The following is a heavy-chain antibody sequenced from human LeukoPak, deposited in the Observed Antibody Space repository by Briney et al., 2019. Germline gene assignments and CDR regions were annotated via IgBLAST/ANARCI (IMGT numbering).Heavy chain of an antibody. Sequence: GRSLRLSCAASGFTFDDYAMHWVRQAPGKGLEWVSGISGSGDSTYYADSVKGRFTISRDNSKNTLYLQMNSLRAEDTAVYYCAKGYNWNDGSYFDCWGQGTLVTVSS. CDR2: ISGSGDST. V-gene: IGHV3-23*01. CDR3: AKGYNWNDGSYFDC. J-gene: IGHJ4*02. D-gene: IGHD1-20*01. CDR1: GFTFDDYA.